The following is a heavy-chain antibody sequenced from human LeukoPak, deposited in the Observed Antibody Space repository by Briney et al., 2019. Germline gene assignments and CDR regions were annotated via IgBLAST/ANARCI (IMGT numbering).Heavy chain of an antibody. Sequence: GRSLRLSCAASEFTFSNAWMSWVRQAPGKGLEWVGRIKSKTNGGTTAYAAPVNGRFTILRDASKNTLYLQMSSLKTEDTAVYYCTTDVSRYGFWSGYYSGSWGQGTLVTVSS. CDR2: IKSKTNGGTT. V-gene: IGHV3-15*01. CDR1: EFTFSNAW. J-gene: IGHJ5*02. CDR3: TTDVSRYGFWSGYYSGS. D-gene: IGHD3-3*01.